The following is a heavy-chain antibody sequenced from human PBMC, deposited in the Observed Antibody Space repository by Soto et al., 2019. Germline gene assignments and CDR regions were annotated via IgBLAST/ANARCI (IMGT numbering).Heavy chain of an antibody. D-gene: IGHD3-10*01. Sequence: PVGSLRLSCAASGFMFNNFGMNWVRQAPGKGLEWISYFGRADTIIYYADSVKGRFTVSRDNSKNSLFLQMNSLRAEDTAVYYCARRVIGSSRAFDIWGQGTMVTVSS. CDR3: ARRVIGSSRAFDI. CDR1: GFMFNNFG. CDR2: FGRADTII. V-gene: IGHV3-48*01. J-gene: IGHJ3*02.